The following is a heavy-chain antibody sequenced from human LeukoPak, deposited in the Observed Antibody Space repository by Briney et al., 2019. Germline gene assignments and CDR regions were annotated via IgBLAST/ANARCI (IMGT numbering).Heavy chain of an antibody. V-gene: IGHV4-39*01. CDR2: IYYSGIT. J-gene: IGHJ4*02. CDR3: VRHGSGYTSSWYCPLDY. CDR1: GGSITTGIYY. D-gene: IGHD6-13*01. Sequence: KPSETLSLTCAVSGGSITTGIYYWGWIRQPPGKGLEWIGNIYYSGITHYNPSFESRLTISVDTSKSQFSLKLSSVTAADTAVYYCVRHGSGYTSSWYCPLDYWGQGTLVTVSS.